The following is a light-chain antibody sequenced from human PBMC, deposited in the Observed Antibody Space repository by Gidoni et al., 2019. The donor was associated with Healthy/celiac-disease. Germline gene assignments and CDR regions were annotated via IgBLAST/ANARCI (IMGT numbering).Light chain of an antibody. CDR1: QLVSSSY. Sequence: DIVLTQSPGTLSLSPGERAPLSCRASQLVSSSYLAWYQQKPGQAPRLLIDGASSRATGIPDRFSGSWSGTDLTLTISILEPEDVAVYYWQQYGSSLLTFGGGTKVEIK. J-gene: IGKJ4*01. V-gene: IGKV3-20*01. CDR2: GAS. CDR3: QQYGSSLLT.